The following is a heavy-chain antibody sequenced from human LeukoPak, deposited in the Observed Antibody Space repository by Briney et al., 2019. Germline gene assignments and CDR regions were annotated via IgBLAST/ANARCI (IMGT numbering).Heavy chain of an antibody. D-gene: IGHD4-23*01. Sequence: PGGSLRLSCAVSGFIFDDYAMHWVRQAPGKGLEWVSGISWNSGSIGYADSVKGRFTISRDNAKNSLYLQMNSLGAEDTALYYCAKDVNDYGGNSPFDYWGQGTPVTVSS. CDR1: GFIFDDYA. J-gene: IGHJ4*02. CDR2: ISWNSGSI. V-gene: IGHV3-9*01. CDR3: AKDVNDYGGNSPFDY.